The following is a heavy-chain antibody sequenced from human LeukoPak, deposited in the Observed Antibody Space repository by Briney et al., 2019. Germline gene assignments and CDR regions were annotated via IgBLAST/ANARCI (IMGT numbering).Heavy chain of an antibody. CDR3: ARDVHLGISGFDY. CDR1: GFTFSNYG. D-gene: IGHD1-1*01. V-gene: IGHV3-33*01. CDR2: IWDDGSNK. Sequence: GGSLRLSCAASGFTFSNYGMHWVRQAPGKGLEWVAVIWDDGSNKYYADSVKGRITISRDNSKNTMYLQMNSLRAEDTAVYYCARDVHLGISGFDYWGQGTLVTVSS. J-gene: IGHJ4*02.